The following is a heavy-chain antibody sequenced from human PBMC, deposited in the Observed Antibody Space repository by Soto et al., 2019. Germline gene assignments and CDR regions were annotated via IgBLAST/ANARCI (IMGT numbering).Heavy chain of an antibody. J-gene: IGHJ6*02. D-gene: IGHD5-18*01. CDR1: GGTFSSYT. Sequence: QVQLVQSGAEVKKPGSSVKVSCKASGGTFSSYTISWVRQAPGQGLEWMGRIIPILGIANYAQKFQGRVTITADKSTSTAYMELSSLRSEDTAVYYCARDLAHSYGGNSLYYYGMDVWGQGTTVTVSS. CDR3: ARDLAHSYGGNSLYYYGMDV. V-gene: IGHV1-69*08. CDR2: IIPILGIA.